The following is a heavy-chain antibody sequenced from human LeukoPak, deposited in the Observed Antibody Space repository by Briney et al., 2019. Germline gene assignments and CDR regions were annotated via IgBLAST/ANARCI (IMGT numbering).Heavy chain of an antibody. J-gene: IGHJ5*02. CDR1: GFTFSSYS. D-gene: IGHD3-3*01. V-gene: IGHV3-21*01. CDR2: ISSSSSYI. Sequence: GGSLRLSCAASGFTFSSYSMNWVRQPPGKGLEWVSSISSSSSYIYYADSVKGRFTISRDNAKNSLYLQMNSLRAEDTAVHYCAREYDFWSGYSPGNNWFDPWGQGTLVTVSS. CDR3: AREYDFWSGYSPGNNWFDP.